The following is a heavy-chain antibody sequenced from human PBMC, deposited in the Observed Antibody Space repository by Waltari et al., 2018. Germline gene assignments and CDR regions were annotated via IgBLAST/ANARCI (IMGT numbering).Heavy chain of an antibody. CDR2: IYPGDSDT. CDR1: GYSFTSYW. CDR3: ARLRPYDILTGKGFDY. D-gene: IGHD3-9*01. J-gene: IGHJ4*02. Sequence: EVQLVQSGAEVKKPGESLKISCKGSGYSFTSYWIGWVRQMPGKGLEWMGIIYPGDSDTRYSPSFQGQVTISADKSISTAYLQWSSQKASDTAMYYCARLRPYDILTGKGFDYWGQGTLVTVSS. V-gene: IGHV5-51*01.